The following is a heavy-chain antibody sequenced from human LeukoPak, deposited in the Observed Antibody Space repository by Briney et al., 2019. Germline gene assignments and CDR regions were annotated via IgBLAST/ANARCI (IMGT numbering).Heavy chain of an antibody. J-gene: IGHJ4*02. Sequence: TGGSLRLSCAVSGFSVSNNYMNWVRQAPGKGLEWVSLIYSRGGTSYADSEKGRFTISRDSSKNTLFLQMNSLRVEDTAVYYCARDPPGIAASGTYYWGQGTLVTVSS. CDR2: IYSRGGT. D-gene: IGHD6-13*01. CDR1: GFSVSNNY. CDR3: ARDPPGIAASGTYY. V-gene: IGHV3-53*01.